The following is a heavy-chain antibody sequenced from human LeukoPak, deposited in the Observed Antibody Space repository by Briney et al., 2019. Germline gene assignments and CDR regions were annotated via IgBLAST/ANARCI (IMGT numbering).Heavy chain of an antibody. CDR3: ARVYRLAAAGTLYFQH. Sequence: ASVTVSCKASGYTFTSYGISWVRQAPGQGLEWMGWISAYNGNTNYAQKLQGRVTMTTDTSTSTAYMELRSLRSDDTAVYYCARVYRLAAAGTLYFQHWGQGTLVTVSS. J-gene: IGHJ1*01. CDR2: ISAYNGNT. D-gene: IGHD6-13*01. CDR1: GYTFTSYG. V-gene: IGHV1-18*01.